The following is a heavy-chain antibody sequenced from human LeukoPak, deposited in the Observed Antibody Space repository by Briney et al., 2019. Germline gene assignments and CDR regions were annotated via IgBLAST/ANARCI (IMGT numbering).Heavy chain of an antibody. CDR1: GGSISSSSYY. J-gene: IGHJ4*02. CDR3: VSGIDVGTAATYYFDY. D-gene: IGHD2-15*01. CDR2: IYYSGST. Sequence: SETLSLTCTVSGGSISSSSYYWGWIRQPPGKGLEWIGSIYYSGSTYYNPSLKSRVTISVDTSKNQFSLKLSSVTAADTAVYYCVSGIDVGTAATYYFDYWGQGTLVTVSS. V-gene: IGHV4-39*07.